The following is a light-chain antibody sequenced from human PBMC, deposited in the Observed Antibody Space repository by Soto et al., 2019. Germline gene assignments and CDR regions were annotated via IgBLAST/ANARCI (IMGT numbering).Light chain of an antibody. CDR1: SSNIGAGYD. Sequence: QSVLTQPPSVSGAPGQRVTISCTGSSSNIGAGYDVYWYQQLPGTAPKLLIYGNNNRPSGVPDRFSGSKSGTSASLAITGLQSEDEADLYCQSYDSSLSGWVFGGGTKLTVL. CDR3: QSYDSSLSGWV. CDR2: GNN. V-gene: IGLV1-40*01. J-gene: IGLJ3*02.